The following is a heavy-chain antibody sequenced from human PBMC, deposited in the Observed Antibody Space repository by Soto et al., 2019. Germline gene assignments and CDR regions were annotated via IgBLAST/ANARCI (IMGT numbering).Heavy chain of an antibody. Sequence: EVQVVESGGGLVQPGRSLRLSCAASGFTFGDYAMHWVRQTPGKGLEWVSGISWNSGDIGYVDSVKGRFTISRDNAESSLDLQRNSLRAEDTALYYCVKDITGQLEFYGMDVWGPGTTVTVCS. J-gene: IGHJ6*02. CDR3: VKDITGQLEFYGMDV. CDR1: GFTFGDYA. CDR2: ISWNSGDI. V-gene: IGHV3-9*01. D-gene: IGHD1-20*01.